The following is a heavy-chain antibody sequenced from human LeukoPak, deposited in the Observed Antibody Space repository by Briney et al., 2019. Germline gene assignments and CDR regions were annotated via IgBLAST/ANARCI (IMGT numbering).Heavy chain of an antibody. J-gene: IGHJ4*02. Sequence: PGGCLRLSCAASGFPFSSYGVNWGRQAPGKGLGWVSSINSGSSYITYADSVRGRFTSSRDNAKNSLYLQMNSLRAEDTAVYYCARTYYYDNSAVFGHWGQGALVTVSS. V-gene: IGHV3-21*01. CDR1: GFPFSSYG. CDR3: ARTYYYDNSAVFGH. CDR2: INSGSSYI. D-gene: IGHD3-22*01.